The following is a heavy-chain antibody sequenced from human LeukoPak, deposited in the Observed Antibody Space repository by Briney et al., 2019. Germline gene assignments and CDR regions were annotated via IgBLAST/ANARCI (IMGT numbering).Heavy chain of an antibody. CDR2: MYYSGST. CDR3: ARHRVGAGKYFDY. V-gene: IGHV4-39*01. J-gene: IGHJ4*02. Sequence: SETLSLTCSVSGGSISSSGYYWGWIRQAPGKGLEWIGSMYYSGSTPYNPSLRSRVTISVDTSKNQFSLKLSSVTAADTAVYYCARHRVGAGKYFDYWGQGTLVTASS. D-gene: IGHD1-26*01. CDR1: GGSISSSGYY.